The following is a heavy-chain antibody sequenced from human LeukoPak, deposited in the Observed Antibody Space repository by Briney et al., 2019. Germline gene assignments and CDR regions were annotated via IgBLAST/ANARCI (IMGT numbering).Heavy chain of an antibody. D-gene: IGHD2-15*01. V-gene: IGHV3-66*02. CDR3: ARDSGSASWAYS. Sequence: GGSLRLSCAASGISVSENYMSWVRQAPGKGLEWVCVVHRDGSIEYADSVKGRFTISRDIAENTLSLQMNSLGVEDTAVYYCARDSGSASWAYSWGQGTLVTVSS. CDR1: GISVSENY. CDR2: VHRDGSI. J-gene: IGHJ4*02.